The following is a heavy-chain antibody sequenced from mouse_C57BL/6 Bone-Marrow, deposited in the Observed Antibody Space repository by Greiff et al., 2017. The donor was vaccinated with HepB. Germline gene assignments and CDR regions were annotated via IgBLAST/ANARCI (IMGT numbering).Heavy chain of an antibody. V-gene: IGHV1-18*01. J-gene: IGHJ1*03. Sequence: EVQLVESGPELVKPGASVKIPCKASGYTFTDYNMDWVKQSHGKSLEWIGDINPNNGGTIYNQKFKGKATLTVDKSSSTAYMELRSLTSEDTAVYYCARGYYGRAWYFDVWGTGTTVTVSS. CDR3: ARGYYGRAWYFDV. D-gene: IGHD1-1*01. CDR2: INPNNGGT. CDR1: GYTFTDYN.